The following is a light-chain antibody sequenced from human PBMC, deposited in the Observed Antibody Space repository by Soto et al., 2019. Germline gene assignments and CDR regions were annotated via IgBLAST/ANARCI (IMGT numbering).Light chain of an antibody. CDR1: NSNIGSGYD. Sequence: QSVLTQPPSVSRTPGQRVSISCTRSNSNIGSGYDVHWYQQLPGAAPKLLIYGNINRPSGVPDRFSGSKSGASAFLVITGLQAEDEADYYCQSYDSSLSGSKVFGGGTKLTVL. CDR3: QSYDSSLSGSKV. CDR2: GNI. J-gene: IGLJ3*02. V-gene: IGLV1-40*01.